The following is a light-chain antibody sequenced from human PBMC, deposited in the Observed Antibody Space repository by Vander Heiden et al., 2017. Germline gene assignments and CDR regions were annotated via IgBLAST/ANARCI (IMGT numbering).Light chain of an antibody. CDR1: SANIGNNY. J-gene: IGLJ3*02. Sequence: HSVLTQPPSVSAAPVPKVTISCSGSSANIGNNYVSWYQQLPGTAPKRLMYDNNKRPSGIPDRFSGSKAGTSDTPALTVLQTGEEAEDDCGKQASRLSAMVFGGGTKLTVL. CDR2: DNN. V-gene: IGLV1-51*01. CDR3: GKQASRLSAMV.